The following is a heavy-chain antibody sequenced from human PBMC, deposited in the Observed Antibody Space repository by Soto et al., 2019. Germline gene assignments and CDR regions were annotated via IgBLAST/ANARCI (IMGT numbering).Heavy chain of an antibody. CDR2: ISDSGIYT. CDR1: GFTFSSHA. Sequence: GGSLRLSCAASGFTFSSHAMSWVRQAPGKGLEWVSGISDSGIYTYYADSVKGRFTISRDNSNNTLYLQMNSLRAEDTAVYYCAKDLYFTVTTPFDFWGQGTLVTVSS. V-gene: IGHV3-23*01. J-gene: IGHJ4*02. CDR3: AKDLYFTVTTPFDF. D-gene: IGHD4-17*01.